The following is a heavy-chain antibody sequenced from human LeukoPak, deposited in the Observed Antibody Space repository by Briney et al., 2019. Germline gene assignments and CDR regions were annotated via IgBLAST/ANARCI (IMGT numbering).Heavy chain of an antibody. CDR1: GGSISLSYYY. CDR3: ARGTLYSGWSYYFDS. CDR2: VYYSGTT. Sequence: PSETLSLTCSVSGGSISLSYYYWGWIRQPPGKALEWIGSVYYSGTTSYNPSLKRRVTISVDMSKNHFSLRLSSVTAADTAMYYCARGTLYSGWSYYFDSWGQGSQVTVSS. D-gene: IGHD6-19*01. J-gene: IGHJ4*02. V-gene: IGHV4-39*07.